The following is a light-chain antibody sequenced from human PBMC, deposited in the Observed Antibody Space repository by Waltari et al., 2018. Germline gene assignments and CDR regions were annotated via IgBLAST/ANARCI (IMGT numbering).Light chain of an antibody. CDR2: HTS. CDR1: QGVGKY. Sequence: DIGSTQSPGTLSLSPGERATLSGRARQGVGKYLALYQQRPGQAPRLLLYHTSIRATGIPDRFSGSGYGTDFSLTISRLEPEDFAVYYCQKYDFLPATFGQGTTVEIK. CDR3: QKYDFLPAT. J-gene: IGKJ1*01. V-gene: IGKV3-20*01.